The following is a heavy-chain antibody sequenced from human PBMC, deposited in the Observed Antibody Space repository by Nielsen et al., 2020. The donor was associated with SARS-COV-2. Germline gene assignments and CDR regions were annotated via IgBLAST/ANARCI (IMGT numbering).Heavy chain of an antibody. J-gene: IGHJ4*02. CDR2: ISSSGSTI. D-gene: IGHD3-10*01. CDR1: GFTFSDYY. CDR3: AKEYYYGFDY. Sequence: GGSLRLSCAASGFTFSDYYMSWIRQAPGKGLEWVSYISSSGSTIYYADSVKGRFTISRDNSKNTLYLQMNSLRAEDTAVYYCAKEYYYGFDYWGQGTLVTVSS. V-gene: IGHV3-11*01.